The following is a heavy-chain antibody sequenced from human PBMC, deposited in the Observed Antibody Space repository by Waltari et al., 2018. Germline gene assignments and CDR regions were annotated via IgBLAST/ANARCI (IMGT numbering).Heavy chain of an antibody. CDR3: AREYYTHFDY. CDR1: GFNFSSYS. V-gene: IGHV3-48*01. CDR2: ISSSSSTV. Sequence: EVHLVPSGGGLVEPGGSLRLSCAACGFNFSSYSMDWFRQAPGEGLEWVSYISSSSSTVYYADSVKGRFTISRDNAKNSLYLQMNSLRAEDTAVYYCAREYYTHFDYWGQGTLVTVSS. D-gene: IGHD3-10*01. J-gene: IGHJ4*02.